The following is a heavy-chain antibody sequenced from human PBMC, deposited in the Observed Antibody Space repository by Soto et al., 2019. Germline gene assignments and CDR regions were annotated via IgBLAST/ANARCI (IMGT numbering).Heavy chain of an antibody. CDR2: AYPRGTT. Sequence: SETLSLTCAVSGGYIVSGGYSWSWIRQPPGKGLEWIGTAYPRGTTNYNPSLKSRVTISVDLSKNQFSLRLSSVTTADTALYYCARTTAVPNTLRSRYFFDYWGQGTLVTVSS. J-gene: IGHJ4*02. CDR1: GGYIVSGGYS. V-gene: IGHV4-30-2*02. D-gene: IGHD1-7*01. CDR3: ARTTAVPNTLRSRYFFDY.